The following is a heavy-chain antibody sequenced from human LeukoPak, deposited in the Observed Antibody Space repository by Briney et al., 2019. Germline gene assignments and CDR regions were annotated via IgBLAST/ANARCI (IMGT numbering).Heavy chain of an antibody. CDR1: GGSISSGSNY. D-gene: IGHD1-26*01. CDR3: ARGVSGSYLRESYYYYYYYMDV. CDR2: IYSSAST. Sequence: SETLSLTCTISGGSISSGSNYWSWIRQPAGKGLEWIGRIYSSASTSYNPSLKSRLTISVDKSKNQFSLKLNSVTAADTAVYYCARGVSGSYLRESYYYYYYYMDVWGKGTTVTISS. V-gene: IGHV4-61*02. J-gene: IGHJ6*03.